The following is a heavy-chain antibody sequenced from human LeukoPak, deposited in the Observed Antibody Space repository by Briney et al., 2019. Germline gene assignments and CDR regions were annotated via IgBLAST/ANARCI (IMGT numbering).Heavy chain of an antibody. CDR1: GGSFSGYY. D-gene: IGHD3-3*01. CDR3: ARHPLFWSARYWFDP. CDR2: INHSGST. Sequence: SETLSLTCAVYGGSFSGYYWSWIRQPPGKGLEWIGEINHSGSTDYNPSLKSRVTISVDTSKNQFSLKLSSVTAADTAVYYCARHPLFWSARYWFDPWGQGTLVTVSS. J-gene: IGHJ5*02. V-gene: IGHV4-34*01.